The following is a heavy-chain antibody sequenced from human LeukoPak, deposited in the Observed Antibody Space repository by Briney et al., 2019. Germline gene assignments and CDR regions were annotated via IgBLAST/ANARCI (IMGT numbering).Heavy chain of an antibody. CDR1: GGTFSSYA. CDR2: IIPIFGTA. V-gene: IGHV1-69*13. D-gene: IGHD2-2*01. CDR3: ARDRCSSTSCYPPDAFDI. Sequence: SVKVSCKASGGTFSSYAISWVRQAPGQGLEWMEGIIPIFGTANYAQKFQGRVTITADESTSTAYMELSSLRSEDTAVYYCARDRCSSTSCYPPDAFDIWGQGTMVTVSS. J-gene: IGHJ3*02.